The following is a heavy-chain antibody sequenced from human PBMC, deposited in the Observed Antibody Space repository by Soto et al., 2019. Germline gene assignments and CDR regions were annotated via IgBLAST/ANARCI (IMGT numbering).Heavy chain of an antibody. CDR2: INPSGGST. J-gene: IGHJ4*02. CDR1: GYTFTSYY. Sequence: ASVKVSCKASGYTFTSYYMHWVRQAPGQGLEWMGIINPSGGSTSYAQKFQGRVTMTRDTSTSTVYMELSSLRSEDTAVYYCARDQTSEGYYDSSGYGFDYWGQGTLVTVSS. D-gene: IGHD3-22*01. CDR3: ARDQTSEGYYDSSGYGFDY. V-gene: IGHV1-46*01.